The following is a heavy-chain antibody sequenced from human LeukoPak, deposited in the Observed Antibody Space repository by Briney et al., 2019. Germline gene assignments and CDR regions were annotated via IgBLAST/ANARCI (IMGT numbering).Heavy chain of an antibody. CDR3: ARGFYGDYYYTY. CDR1: GFTFSSYW. J-gene: IGHJ4*02. D-gene: IGHD4-17*01. CDR2: INSDGSST. Sequence: GGSLRLSCAASGFTFSSYWMHWVRQAPGKGLGWVSRINSDGSSTSYADSVKGRFTISRDNAKNTLYLQMNSLRAEDTAVYYCARGFYGDYYYTYWGQGTLVTVSS. V-gene: IGHV3-74*01.